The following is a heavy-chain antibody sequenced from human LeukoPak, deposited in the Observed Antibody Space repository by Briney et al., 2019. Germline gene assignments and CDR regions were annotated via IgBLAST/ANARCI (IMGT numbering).Heavy chain of an antibody. Sequence: ASVKVSCKASGYTFISYQMHWVRQAPGQGLEWMGWMNPNSGNTGYAQKFQGRVTMTRDTSISTAYMELSSLRSEDTAVYYCARPEMIYGSGSYTDYWGQGTLVTVSS. CDR2: MNPNSGNT. V-gene: IGHV1-8*02. D-gene: IGHD3-10*01. CDR1: GYTFISYQ. J-gene: IGHJ4*02. CDR3: ARPEMIYGSGSYTDY.